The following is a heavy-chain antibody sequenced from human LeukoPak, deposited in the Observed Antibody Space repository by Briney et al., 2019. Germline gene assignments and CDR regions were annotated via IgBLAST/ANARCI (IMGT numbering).Heavy chain of an antibody. CDR3: ASWDYGDYVDAFDI. Sequence: GGSLRLSCAASGFTFSSYSMNWVRQAPGKGLEWVSSISSSSSYIYYADSVKGRFTIYRANAKNSLYLQMNSLGAEDTAVYYCASWDYGDYVDAFDIWGQGTMVTVSS. D-gene: IGHD4-17*01. CDR1: GFTFSSYS. J-gene: IGHJ3*02. V-gene: IGHV3-21*01. CDR2: ISSSSSYI.